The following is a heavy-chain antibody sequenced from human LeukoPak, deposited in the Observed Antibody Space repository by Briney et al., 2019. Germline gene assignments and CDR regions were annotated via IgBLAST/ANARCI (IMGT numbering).Heavy chain of an antibody. V-gene: IGHV4-34*01. Sequence: SETLSLTCAVDGGSFSGYYWSWISQPPGKGLEWIGEINHSGSTNYNPSLKSRVTISVDTSKNQFSLKLSSVTAAETAVYYCARHKRFCSGGSCYPSYYYYMDVWGKGTTVTVSS. CDR1: GGSFSGYY. CDR2: INHSGST. CDR3: ARHKRFCSGGSCYPSYYYYMDV. D-gene: IGHD2-15*01. J-gene: IGHJ6*03.